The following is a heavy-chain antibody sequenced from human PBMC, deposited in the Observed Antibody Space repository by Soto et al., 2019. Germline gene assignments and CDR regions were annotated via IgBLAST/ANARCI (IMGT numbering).Heavy chain of an antibody. V-gene: IGHV3-30*18. Sequence: GGSLRLSCAASGFTFSSYGMHWVRQAPGKGLEWVAVISYDGSNKYYADSVKGRFTISRDNSKNTLYLQMNSLRAEDTAVYYCAKVARPSVYYYYYMDVWGKGTTVTVSS. CDR2: ISYDGSNK. J-gene: IGHJ6*03. D-gene: IGHD6-6*01. CDR1: GFTFSSYG. CDR3: AKVARPSVYYYYYMDV.